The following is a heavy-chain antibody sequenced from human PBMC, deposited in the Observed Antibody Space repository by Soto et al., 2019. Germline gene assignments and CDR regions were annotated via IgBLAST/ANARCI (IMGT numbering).Heavy chain of an antibody. CDR2: ISGSGGST. V-gene: IGHV3-23*01. CDR3: AKFISGWYSGLDY. D-gene: IGHD6-19*01. Sequence: GGSLRLSCEASGFTFSRVSMNWVRQVPGKGLEWVSAISGSGGSTYYADSVKGRFTISRDNSKNTLYLQMNSLRAKDTAVYYCAKFISGWYSGLDYWGQGTLVTVSS. J-gene: IGHJ4*02. CDR1: GFTFSRVS.